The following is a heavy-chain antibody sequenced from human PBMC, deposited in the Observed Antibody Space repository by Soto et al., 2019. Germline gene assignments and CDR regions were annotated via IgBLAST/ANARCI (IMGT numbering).Heavy chain of an antibody. CDR1: GYTFTSYG. V-gene: IGHV1-18*01. CDR2: ISAYDGNT. CDR3: ARVRTYHDFWSGYRPVDAFDI. D-gene: IGHD3-3*01. J-gene: IGHJ3*02. Sequence: ASVKVSCKASGYTFTSYGISWVRQAPGQGLEWMGWISAYDGNTNYAQKLQGRVTMTTDTSTSTAYMELRSLRSDDTAVYYCARVRTYHDFWSGYRPVDAFDIWGQGTMVTVSS.